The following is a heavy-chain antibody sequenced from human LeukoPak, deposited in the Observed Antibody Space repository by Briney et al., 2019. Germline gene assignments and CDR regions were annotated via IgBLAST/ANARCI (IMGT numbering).Heavy chain of an antibody. CDR2: INSDGSST. CDR1: GFTFSSYW. Sequence: PGGSLRLSCAASGFTFSSYWMHWVRQAPGKGLVWVSRINSDGSSTSYADSVKGRFTISRDNAKNTLYLQMNSLRAEDTALYYCAKDMNYDILTGPHNWFDPWGQGTLVTVSS. J-gene: IGHJ5*02. V-gene: IGHV3-74*01. CDR3: AKDMNYDILTGPHNWFDP. D-gene: IGHD3-9*01.